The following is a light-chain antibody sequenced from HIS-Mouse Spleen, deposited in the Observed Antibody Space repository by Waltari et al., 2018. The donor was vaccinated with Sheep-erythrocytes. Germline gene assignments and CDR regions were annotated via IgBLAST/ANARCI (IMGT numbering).Light chain of an antibody. J-gene: IGLJ3*02. Sequence: QSALTQPASVSGSPGQSITISCTGPSSDVGSYNLVSWYQQHPGKAPKLMIYEGSKRASGVSTRFFGSKTGNTASLTISGLQAEDGSDYYCCSYTGSSTPLVFGGGTKLTVL. CDR3: CSYTGSSTPLV. CDR2: EGS. CDR1: SSDVGSYNL. V-gene: IGLV2-23*01.